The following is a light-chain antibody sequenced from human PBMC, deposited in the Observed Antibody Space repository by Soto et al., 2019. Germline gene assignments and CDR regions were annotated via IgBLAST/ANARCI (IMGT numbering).Light chain of an antibody. J-gene: IGKJ4*01. Sequence: EIVLTQSPATLSLSPGNRATLSCRASQIVSGYLACYQQKPGQAPRLLIYDASNRATGIPARFSGSGSGTDFTLTITSLEPEDFALYYCQQRSNWPSPFGGGTKVEI. V-gene: IGKV3-11*01. CDR3: QQRSNWPSP. CDR1: QIVSGY. CDR2: DAS.